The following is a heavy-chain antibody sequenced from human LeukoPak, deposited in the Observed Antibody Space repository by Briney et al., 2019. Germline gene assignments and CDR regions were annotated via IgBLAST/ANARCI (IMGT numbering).Heavy chain of an antibody. CDR1: GFTLNTYA. D-gene: IGHD1-1*01. J-gene: IGHJ4*02. Sequence: GGSLRLSCAVSGFTLNTYAMHWVRQAPGKGMEWVAIISYDGSQKYYADSLKGRFTISRDNSRNTLYLQMNSLRDDDTGMYYCARDTDEWYNSPGDYWGQGTLVTVSS. V-gene: IGHV3-30*04. CDR2: ISYDGSQK. CDR3: ARDTDEWYNSPGDY.